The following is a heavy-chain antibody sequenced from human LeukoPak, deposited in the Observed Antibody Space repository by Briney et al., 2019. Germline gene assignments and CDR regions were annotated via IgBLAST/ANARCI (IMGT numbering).Heavy chain of an antibody. J-gene: IGHJ6*02. CDR2: ISSSSSTI. Sequence: GGSLRLSCAVSGFTFSSYSMNWVRQAPGKGLEWVSHISSSSSTINYADSVKGRFTISRDNAKNSLYLQMNSLRAEDTAVYYCARDGLRYFDWLYYGMDVWGQGTTVTVSS. CDR3: ARDGLRYFDWLYYGMDV. D-gene: IGHD3-9*01. V-gene: IGHV3-48*04. CDR1: GFTFSSYS.